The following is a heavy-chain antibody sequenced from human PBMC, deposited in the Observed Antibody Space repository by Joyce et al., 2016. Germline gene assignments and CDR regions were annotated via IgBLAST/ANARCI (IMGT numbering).Heavy chain of an antibody. D-gene: IGHD2-2*02. CDR3: TRSSRTGYTAGWPDFDY. J-gene: IGHJ4*02. CDR1: EFAVSSHA. CDR2: MAYDGSNQ. Sequence: VPLLESGGGVAQPGRALRLSCAASEFAVSSHAMHWVGQAQGKGLGWREVMAYDGSNQYYADSVRGRFTISRDNSQNTLYLQMNSLRVEDTAVYYCTRSSRTGYTAGWPDFDYWGQGTLVTVSS. V-gene: IGHV3-30*03.